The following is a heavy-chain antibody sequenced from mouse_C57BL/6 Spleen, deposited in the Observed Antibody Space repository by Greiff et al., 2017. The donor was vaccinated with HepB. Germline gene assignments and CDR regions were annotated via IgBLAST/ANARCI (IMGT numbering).Heavy chain of an antibody. J-gene: IGHJ1*03. V-gene: IGHV1-55*01. CDR1: GYTFTSYW. Sequence: QVQLQQPGAELVKPGASVKMSCKGSGYTFTSYWITWVKQRPGQGLEWIGDIYPGSGSTNYNEKFKSKATLTVDTSSSTAYMQLSSLTSEDSAVYYCARYDYDNWYFDVWGTGTTVTVSS. CDR2: IYPGSGST. D-gene: IGHD2-4*01. CDR3: ARYDYDNWYFDV.